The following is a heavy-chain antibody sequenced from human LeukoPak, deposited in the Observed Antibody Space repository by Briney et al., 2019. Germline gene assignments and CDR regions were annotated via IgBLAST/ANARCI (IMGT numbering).Heavy chain of an antibody. Sequence: SETLSLTCAVYGGSFSGYYWSRIRQPPGKGLEWIGEINHSGSTNYNPSLKSRVTISVDTSKNQFSLKLSSVTAADTAVYYCARRIGGAAAGTGLNWFDPWGQGTLVTVSS. V-gene: IGHV4-34*01. D-gene: IGHD6-13*01. CDR2: INHSGST. CDR3: ARRIGGAAAGTGLNWFDP. CDR1: GGSFSGYY. J-gene: IGHJ5*02.